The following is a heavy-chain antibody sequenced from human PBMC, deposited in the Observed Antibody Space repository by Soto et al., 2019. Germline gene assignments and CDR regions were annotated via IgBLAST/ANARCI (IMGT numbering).Heavy chain of an antibody. CDR3: ARDTRRDYDSSGYYVGYFDY. J-gene: IGHJ4*02. D-gene: IGHD3-22*01. CDR2: ISSSSSYI. Sequence: GGSLRLSCAASGFTFSSYSMNWVRQAPGKGLEWVSSISSSSSYIYYADSVKGRFTISRDNAKNSLYLQMNSLRAEDTAVYYCARDTRRDYDSSGYYVGYFDYWGQGTLVTVSS. V-gene: IGHV3-21*01. CDR1: GFTFSSYS.